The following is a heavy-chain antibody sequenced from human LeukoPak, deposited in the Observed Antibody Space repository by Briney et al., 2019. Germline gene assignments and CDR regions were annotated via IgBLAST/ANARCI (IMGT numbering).Heavy chain of an antibody. V-gene: IGHV3-7*01. Sequence: GGSLRLSCAASGFTFSNYWMSWVRQAPGKGLEWVANIKQDRSEKYYVDSVKGRFTISRDNAKNSLFLQMNSLRAEDTAVYYCARDGRGWGAFDIWGQGTMVTVSS. CDR3: ARDGRGWGAFDI. D-gene: IGHD6-19*01. J-gene: IGHJ3*02. CDR1: GFTFSNYW. CDR2: IKQDRSEK.